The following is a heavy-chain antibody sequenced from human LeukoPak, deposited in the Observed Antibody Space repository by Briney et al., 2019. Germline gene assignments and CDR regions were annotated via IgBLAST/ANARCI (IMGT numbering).Heavy chain of an antibody. V-gene: IGHV3-7*01. CDR3: ARLTQGY. CDR1: GFIFSNCW. Sequence: GGSLRLSCETSGFIFSNCWMTWVRQAPGKGLEWVANIKTDGSEKYYADSVKGRFTISRDNAKNSLYLQMNSLRAEDTAVYYCARLTQGYWGQGTLVTISS. J-gene: IGHJ4*02. CDR2: IKTDGSEK.